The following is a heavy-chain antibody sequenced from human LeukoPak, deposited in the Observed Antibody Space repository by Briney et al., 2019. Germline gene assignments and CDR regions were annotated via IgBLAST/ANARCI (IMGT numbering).Heavy chain of an antibody. CDR1: GGSISSGDYY. J-gene: IGHJ1*01. V-gene: IGHV4-30-4*01. D-gene: IGHD3-22*01. Sequence: SQTLSLTCTVSGGSISSGDYYWSWIRQPPGKGLEWIGYIYYSGSTYYNPSLKSRVTISVGTSKNQFSLKLSSVTAADTAVYYCADYYDSSGYYYGEYFQHWGQGTLVTVSS. CDR3: ADYYDSSGYYYGEYFQH. CDR2: IYYSGST.